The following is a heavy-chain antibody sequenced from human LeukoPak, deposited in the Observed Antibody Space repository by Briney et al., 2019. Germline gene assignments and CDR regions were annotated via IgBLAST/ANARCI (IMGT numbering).Heavy chain of an antibody. CDR1: GYTFTGYY. D-gene: IGHD2-21*01. J-gene: IGHJ4*02. V-gene: IGHV1-2*02. CDR2: INPNSGGT. CDR3: ARLRTYWYAEVVFDY. Sequence: ASVKVSCKASGYTFTGYYMHWVRQAPGQGLEWMGWINPNSGGTNYAQKFQGRVTMTRDTSISTAYMELSRLRSDDTAVYYCARLRTYWYAEVVFDYWGQGTLVTVSS.